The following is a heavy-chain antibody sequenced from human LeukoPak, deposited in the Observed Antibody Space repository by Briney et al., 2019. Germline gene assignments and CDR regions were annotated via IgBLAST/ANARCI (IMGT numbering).Heavy chain of an antibody. Sequence: GGSLRLSCAASEFSVGSNYMTWVRQAPGKGLEWVSLIYSGGSTYYADSVRGRFTISRDNAKNLLYLQMNDLRLEDTAVYYCARTARHLDYWGQGTLVTVSS. D-gene: IGHD5-18*01. CDR1: EFSVGSNY. J-gene: IGHJ4*02. CDR3: ARTARHLDY. CDR2: IYSGGST. V-gene: IGHV3-66*01.